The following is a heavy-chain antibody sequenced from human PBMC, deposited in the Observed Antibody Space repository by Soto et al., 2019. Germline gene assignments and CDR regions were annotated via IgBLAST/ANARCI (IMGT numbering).Heavy chain of an antibody. CDR3: TTDPGWIQFYFDY. Sequence: NPGGSLRLSCAASGFTFSNAWMSWVRQAPGKGLEWVGRIKSKTDGGTTDYAAPVKGRFTISRDDSKNTLYLQMNSLKTEDTAVYYCTTDPGWIQFYFDYWGQGTLVTVSS. CDR2: IKSKTDGGTT. J-gene: IGHJ4*02. V-gene: IGHV3-15*01. D-gene: IGHD5-18*01. CDR1: GFTFSNAW.